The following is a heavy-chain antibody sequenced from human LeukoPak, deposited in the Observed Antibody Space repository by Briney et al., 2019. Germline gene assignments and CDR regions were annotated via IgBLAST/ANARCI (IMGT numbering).Heavy chain of an antibody. CDR1: GFTVSSNY. CDR2: IYSGGST. Sequence: GGSLRLSCAASGFTVSSNYMSCVRQAPGEGLEWVSVIYSGGSTYYADSVKGRFTISRDNSKNTLYLQMNSLRAEDTAVYYRARELRAGFGYWGQGTLVTVSS. CDR3: ARELRAGFGY. V-gene: IGHV3-53*01. D-gene: IGHD4-17*01. J-gene: IGHJ4*02.